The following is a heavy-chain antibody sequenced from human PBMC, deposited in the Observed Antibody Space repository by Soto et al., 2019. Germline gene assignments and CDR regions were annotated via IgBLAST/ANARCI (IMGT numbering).Heavy chain of an antibody. CDR3: ARGDRGAFDL. Sequence: VQLVESGGGLVRPGGSLRLSCAAPGFTFSYYWMHWVRQAPGKGLVWVSRIHSDGSSTTYADFVKGRFIISRDNARNTVDLQMNSVRVEDTAVYYCARGDRGAFDLWGPGTVVTVSS. CDR1: GFTFSYYW. D-gene: IGHD1-26*01. J-gene: IGHJ3*01. CDR2: IHSDGSST. V-gene: IGHV3-74*01.